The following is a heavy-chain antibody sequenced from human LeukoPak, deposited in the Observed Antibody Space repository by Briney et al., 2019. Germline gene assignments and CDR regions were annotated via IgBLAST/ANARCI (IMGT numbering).Heavy chain of an antibody. CDR2: IYHSGST. CDR3: ARERPLTIAVAGNFDY. J-gene: IGHJ4*02. Sequence: PSGTLSLTCAVSGGSISSSNWWSWVRQPPGKGLEWIGEIYHSGSTNYNPSLKSRVTISVDTSKNQFSLKLSSVTAADTAVYYCARERPLTIAVAGNFDYCGQGTLVTVSS. V-gene: IGHV4-4*02. CDR1: GGSISSSNW. D-gene: IGHD6-19*01.